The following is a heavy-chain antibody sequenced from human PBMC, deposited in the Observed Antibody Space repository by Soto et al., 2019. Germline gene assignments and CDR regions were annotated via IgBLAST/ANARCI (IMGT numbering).Heavy chain of an antibody. D-gene: IGHD2-15*01. CDR2: ISSGGTNT. CDR3: AKQIGAVIRPASPTDYFYGVDV. V-gene: IGHV3-30*04. Sequence: GASLRLSCVGSGLTFSAVAMDWIHQPPGKGLKWMALISSGGTNTYNPDSGRGRFTIDRDNYKNTLYLQMNSLRGEDTAVYYCAKQIGAVIRPASPTDYFYGVDVWDQGTTVTVSS. CDR1: GLTFSAVA. J-gene: IGHJ6*02.